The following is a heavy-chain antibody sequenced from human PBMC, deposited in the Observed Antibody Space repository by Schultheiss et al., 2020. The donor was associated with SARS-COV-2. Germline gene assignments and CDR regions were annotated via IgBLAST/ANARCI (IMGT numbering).Heavy chain of an antibody. V-gene: IGHV1-2*02. CDR3: ARAADNTYGMDV. J-gene: IGHJ6*02. D-gene: IGHD1-1*01. Sequence: ASVKVSCKASGYTFTGYYMHWVRQAPGQGLEWMGWISAYNGNTNYAQKLQGRVTMTRDTSISTAYMELSRLRSDDTAVYYCARAADNTYGMDVWGQGTTVTVSS. CDR1: GYTFTGYY. CDR2: ISAYNGNT.